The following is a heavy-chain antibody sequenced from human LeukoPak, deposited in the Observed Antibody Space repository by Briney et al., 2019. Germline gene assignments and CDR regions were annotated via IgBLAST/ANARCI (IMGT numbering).Heavy chain of an antibody. CDR1: GYTFTSYA. J-gene: IGHJ6*02. D-gene: IGHD6-13*01. Sequence: ASVKVSCKASGYTFTSYAMNWVRQAPGQGLEWMGWINTKTGNPTYAQGFTGRFVFSLDTSVSTAYLQISSLKAEDTAVYYCARVRRLAAAGALLYYYYGMDVWGQGTTVTVSS. CDR2: INTKTGNP. V-gene: IGHV7-4-1*02. CDR3: ARVRRLAAAGALLYYYYGMDV.